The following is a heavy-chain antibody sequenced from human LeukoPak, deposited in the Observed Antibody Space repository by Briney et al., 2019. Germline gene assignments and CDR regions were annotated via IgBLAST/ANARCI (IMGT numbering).Heavy chain of an antibody. CDR2: LGNDGDT. CDR1: GFIFRGYA. V-gene: IGHV3-23*01. Sequence: GGSLRLSCVASGFIFRGYAMSWVRQAPGKGLEWVSTLGNDGDTYYADSVKGRFTISRDNSRNTMYLQTNSLRAEDTALYYCAKQEGWELGDYYFDYWGQGTLVTVSS. J-gene: IGHJ4*02. CDR3: AKQEGWELGDYYFDY. D-gene: IGHD1-26*01.